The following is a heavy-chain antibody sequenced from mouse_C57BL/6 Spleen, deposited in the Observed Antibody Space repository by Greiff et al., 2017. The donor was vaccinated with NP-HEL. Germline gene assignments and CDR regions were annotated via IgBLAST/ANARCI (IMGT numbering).Heavy chain of an antibody. Sequence: QVQLQQPGAELVKPGASVKLSCKASGYTFTSYWMHWVKQRPGRGLEWIGRIDPNRGGTKYNEKFKSKATLTVDKPSSTAYMPRSSLTSEDSAVYYSARSWGYDCFDYWGQGTTLTVSS. J-gene: IGHJ2*01. CDR2: IDPNRGGT. CDR1: GYTFTSYW. V-gene: IGHV1-72*01. D-gene: IGHD2-4*01. CDR3: ARSWGYDCFDY.